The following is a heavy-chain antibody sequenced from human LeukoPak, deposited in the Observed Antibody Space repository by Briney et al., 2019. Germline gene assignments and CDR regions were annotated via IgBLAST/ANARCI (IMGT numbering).Heavy chain of an antibody. CDR3: VRGPHIAATSY. Sequence: GGSLRLSCVASGFSFNNYRMTWVRQAPGKGLEWVANIRQDGSEKQYVDSVKGRFAISRDNAKKSLYLQINTLRAEDTAVYYCVRGPHIAATSYWGQGTLVTVSS. V-gene: IGHV3-7*03. CDR1: GFSFNNYR. D-gene: IGHD6-25*01. J-gene: IGHJ4*02. CDR2: IRQDGSEK.